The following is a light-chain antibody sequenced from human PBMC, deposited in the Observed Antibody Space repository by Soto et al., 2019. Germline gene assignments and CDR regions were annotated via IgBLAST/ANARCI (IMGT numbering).Light chain of an antibody. CDR1: SSDIGGYTY. CDR3: STWDDSLNGWV. J-gene: IGLJ3*02. CDR2: EVN. V-gene: IGLV2-8*01. Sequence: QSVLTQPPSASGSPGQSVTISCTGTSSDIGGYTYVSWYQQHPGKAPKLMLYEVNKRPSGVPDRFSGSKSGNTASLSVSGLQAEDEADYFCSTWDDSLNGWVFGGGTQLTVL.